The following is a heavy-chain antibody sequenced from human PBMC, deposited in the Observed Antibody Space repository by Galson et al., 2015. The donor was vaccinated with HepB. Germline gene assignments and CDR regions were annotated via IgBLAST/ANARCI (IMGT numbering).Heavy chain of an antibody. CDR3: PRAGTGSRLFYGNPFAY. J-gene: IGHJ4*02. V-gene: IGHV3-21*01. D-gene: IGHD3-10*01. Sequence: SLRLSCAASGFTFSSYSMNWVRKAPGKGLEWVYSISSSSSYIYYADSVKGRFTISRVNAKNSLYLQMNSLRAEDTAVYYCPRAGTGSRLFYGNPFAYWGQGTLVTVSS. CDR1: GFTFSSYS. CDR2: ISSSSSYI.